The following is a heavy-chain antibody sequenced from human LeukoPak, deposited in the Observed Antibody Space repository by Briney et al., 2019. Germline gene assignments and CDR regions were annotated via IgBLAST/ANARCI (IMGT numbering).Heavy chain of an antibody. CDR3: ARDFQHGSGSPGDY. V-gene: IGHV1-2*02. D-gene: IGHD3-10*01. CDR1: GYTFTGYY. J-gene: IGHJ4*02. CDR2: INPNSGGT. Sequence: ASVKVSCKASGYTFTGYYMHWVRQAPGQGLEWMGWINPNSGGTNYAQKFQGRVTMTRDTSISTAYMELSRLRSDDTAVYYCARDFQHGSGSPGDYWGQGTLVTVSS.